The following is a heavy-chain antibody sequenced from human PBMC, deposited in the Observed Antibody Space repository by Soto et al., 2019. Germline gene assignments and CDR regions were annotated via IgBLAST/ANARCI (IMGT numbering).Heavy chain of an antibody. CDR2: ISYDGSNK. D-gene: IGHD2-8*02. Sequence: GGSLILSCAASGFTFSSYAMHWVRQAPGKGLEWVAVISYDGSNKYYADSVKGRFTISRDNSKNTLYLQMNSLRAEDTAVYYCARDQKGTGPFDYWGQGTLVTVSS. CDR1: GFTFSSYA. J-gene: IGHJ4*02. V-gene: IGHV3-30-3*01. CDR3: ARDQKGTGPFDY.